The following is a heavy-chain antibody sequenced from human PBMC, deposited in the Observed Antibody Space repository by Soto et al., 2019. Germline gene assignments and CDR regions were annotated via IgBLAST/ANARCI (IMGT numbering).Heavy chain of an antibody. D-gene: IGHD2-21*02. CDR2: IDPSDSYT. Sequence: GESLKISCKGSGYSFTSYWIRWVRQMPGKGLEWMGRIDPSDSYTNYIPSFQGHVTISADKSIITAYLQWSSLQASDTAMYYCARFVVVTEGAFDIWGQGTMVTVSS. CDR1: GYSFTSYW. CDR3: ARFVVVTEGAFDI. V-gene: IGHV5-10-1*01. J-gene: IGHJ3*02.